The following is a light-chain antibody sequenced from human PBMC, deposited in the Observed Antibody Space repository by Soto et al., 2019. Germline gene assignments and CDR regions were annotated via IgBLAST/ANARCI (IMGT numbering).Light chain of an antibody. CDR1: LSVSVY. V-gene: IGKV3-11*01. Sequence: VVLTQSPATLSLSPGERATLSCRTSLSVSVYLDWYQQKPGQAPRLLISDASNRATGIPARFSSSGSGTDFTLTISSLEPEDFAVYYCHQRQYWPPITFGQGTRLEIK. CDR3: HQRQYWPPIT. CDR2: DAS. J-gene: IGKJ5*01.